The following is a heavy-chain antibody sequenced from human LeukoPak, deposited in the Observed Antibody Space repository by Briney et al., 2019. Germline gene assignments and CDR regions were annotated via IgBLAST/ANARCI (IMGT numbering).Heavy chain of an antibody. CDR1: DYTFTSYG. CDR3: AREAYTTGADY. Sequence: ASVKVSCKASDYTFTSYGVSWVRQAPGQGLEWMGWISAYNGNANYVQRLQGRVTLTTDTSTTTAYMELRSLTSDDTAVYYCAREAYTTGADYWGQGTLVTVSS. D-gene: IGHD3-16*01. V-gene: IGHV1-18*01. CDR2: ISAYNGNA. J-gene: IGHJ4*02.